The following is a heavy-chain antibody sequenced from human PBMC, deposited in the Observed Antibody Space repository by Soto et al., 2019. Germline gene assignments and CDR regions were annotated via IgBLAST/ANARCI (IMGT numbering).Heavy chain of an antibody. J-gene: IGHJ5*02. CDR3: ATSNWFDP. V-gene: IGHV4-39*01. CDR1: GGSISSSSYY. Sequence: WETLSLTCTVSGGSISSSSYYWGWIRQPPGKGLEWIGIIYYSGSTYYNPSLKSRVTISVDTSKNQFSLKLSSVSATDTAVYYCATSNWFDPWGQGTLVTVSS. CDR2: IYYSGST.